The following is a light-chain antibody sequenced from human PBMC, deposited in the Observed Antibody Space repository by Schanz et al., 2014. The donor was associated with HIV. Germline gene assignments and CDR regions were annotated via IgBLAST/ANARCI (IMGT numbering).Light chain of an antibody. CDR1: QGMSSY. J-gene: IGKJ1*01. V-gene: IGKV1-6*01. CDR3: LQDYNYPQT. Sequence: IQLTQSPSSLSASVGDRVTITCRASQGMSSYLVWYQQKPGKAPKLLIYAASTLQSGVPSRFNGSRSGNEFSLTISSLQPEDFATYFCLQDYNYPQTFGQGTKVEVK. CDR2: AAS.